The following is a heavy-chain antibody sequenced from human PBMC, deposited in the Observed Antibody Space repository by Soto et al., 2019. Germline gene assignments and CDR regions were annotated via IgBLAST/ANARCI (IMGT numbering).Heavy chain of an antibody. CDR1: DYSISNGYY. Sequence: EPLSLTCTVSDYSISNGYYWCWIRQPPGKGLEWIGSIYYSGDTYYNPSLKSRVTISVDTSKNQFYLKLNSVTAADTAVYYCARKGYGSGPNWFDSWGQGTLVTVSS. J-gene: IGHJ5*01. D-gene: IGHD3-10*01. CDR2: IYYSGDT. V-gene: IGHV4-38-2*02. CDR3: ARKGYGSGPNWFDS.